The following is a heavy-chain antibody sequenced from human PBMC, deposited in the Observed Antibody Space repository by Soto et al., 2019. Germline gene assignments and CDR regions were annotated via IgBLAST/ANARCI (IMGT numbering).Heavy chain of an antibody. D-gene: IGHD1-7*01. CDR2: TYYRSRWYN. CDR1: GDSVSSNSAA. V-gene: IGHV6-1*01. Sequence: QVQLQQSGPGLLKPSQTLSLTCAICGDSVSSNSAAWNWIRQSPSRGLEWLGRTYYRSRWYNDYAVSVKSRITINPDTSKNQFSLHLNSVTPEDTAVYYCAGTILLQWYYMDVWGKGTTVTVSS. J-gene: IGHJ6*03. CDR3: AGTILLQWYYMDV.